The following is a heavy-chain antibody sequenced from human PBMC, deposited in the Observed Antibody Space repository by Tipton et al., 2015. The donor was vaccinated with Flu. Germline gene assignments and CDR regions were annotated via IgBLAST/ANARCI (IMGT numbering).Heavy chain of an antibody. CDR1: GFTFSSYG. J-gene: IGHJ4*02. CDR2: ISYDGSNK. Sequence: SLRLSCAASGFTFSSYGMHWVRQAPGKGLEWVAVISYDGSNKYYADSVKGRFTISRDNSKNTLYLQMNSPRAEDTAVYYCAKPYYYDSSGYYGPYYFDYWRQGTLVTVSS. CDR3: AKPYYYDSSGYYGPYYFDY. V-gene: IGHV3-30*18. D-gene: IGHD3-22*01.